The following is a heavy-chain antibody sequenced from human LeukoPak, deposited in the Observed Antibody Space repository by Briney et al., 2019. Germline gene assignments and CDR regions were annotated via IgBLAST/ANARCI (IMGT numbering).Heavy chain of an antibody. CDR3: ARDGRDAFDI. V-gene: IGHV3-21*01. J-gene: IGHJ3*02. Sequence: GGSLRLSCAASGFTFSSYSMNWVRQAPGKGLEWASSISSSSSYIYYADSVKGRFTISRDNAKNSLYLQMNSLRAEDTAVYYCARDGRDAFDIWGQGTMVTVSS. CDR1: GFTFSSYS. CDR2: ISSSSSYI.